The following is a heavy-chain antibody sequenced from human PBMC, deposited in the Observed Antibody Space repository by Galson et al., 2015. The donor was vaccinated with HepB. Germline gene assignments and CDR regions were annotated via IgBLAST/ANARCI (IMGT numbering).Heavy chain of an antibody. D-gene: IGHD2-2*01. CDR2: IYSGGST. CDR1: GFSVSGNY. V-gene: IGHV3-66*01. Sequence: SLRLSCAASGFSVSGNYMSWVRQAPGKGLEWVSVIYSGGSTYYADSVKGRFTISRDNAKNSLYLQMNSLRAEDTAVYYCASRYCSSTSCLSGGGYWGQGTLVTVSS. J-gene: IGHJ4*02. CDR3: ASRYCSSTSCLSGGGY.